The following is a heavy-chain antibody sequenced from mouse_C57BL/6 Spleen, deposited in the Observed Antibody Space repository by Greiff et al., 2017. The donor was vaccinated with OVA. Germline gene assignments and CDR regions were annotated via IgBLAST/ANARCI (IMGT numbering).Heavy chain of an antibody. Sequence: QVQLQQPGAELVKPGASVKMSCKASGYTFTSYWITWVKQRPGQGLEWIGDIYPGSGSTNYNEKFKSKATLTVDTSSSTAYMRLSSLTSEDSAVYYCARSRSSPGYFDYWGQGTTLTVSS. CDR1: GYTFTSYW. CDR3: ARSRSSPGYFDY. D-gene: IGHD1-1*01. CDR2: IYPGSGST. V-gene: IGHV1-55*01. J-gene: IGHJ2*01.